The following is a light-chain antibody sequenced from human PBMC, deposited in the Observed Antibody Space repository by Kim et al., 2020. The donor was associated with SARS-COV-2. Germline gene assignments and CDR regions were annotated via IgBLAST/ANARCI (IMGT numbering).Light chain of an antibody. CDR2: AAS. CDR3: QQYYSIPLT. V-gene: IGKV1-NL1*01. CDR1: QGISNS. J-gene: IGKJ4*01. Sequence: DIQLTQSPSSLSASVGDRVTITCRASQGISNSLAWYQQKAGKAPKLLLFAASRLQSGVPSRFSGGGSGTDYTLIISSLQPEDFATYYCQQYYSIPLTFGGGTKVDIK.